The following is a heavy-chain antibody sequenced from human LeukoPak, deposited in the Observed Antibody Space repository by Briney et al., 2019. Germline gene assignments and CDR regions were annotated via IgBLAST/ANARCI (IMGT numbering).Heavy chain of an antibody. J-gene: IGHJ4*02. CDR3: VSPRGFSYGYFDY. CDR2: IYYSKNT. V-gene: IGHV4-39*01. Sequence: SETLSLTCTVFGGSISSFHLAWIRQPPGKGLEWIGSIYYSKNTYYNPSLKSRVTISADTSKNQFSLTLGSVSATDTAVYYCVSPRGFSYGYFDYWGQGTLVTVSS. CDR1: GGSISSFH. D-gene: IGHD5-18*01.